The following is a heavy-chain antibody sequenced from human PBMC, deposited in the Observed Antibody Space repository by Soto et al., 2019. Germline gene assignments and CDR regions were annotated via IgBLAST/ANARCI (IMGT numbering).Heavy chain of an antibody. J-gene: IGHJ6*02. CDR3: ARTFCTTAACQAPHIDV. CDR2: MYYNGNT. Sequence: QVQLQESGPGLVKPSETLSLTCAVSGVSVTSGSYYWTWIRQPPGKGLEWIGYMYYNGNTNYNPSLKSRLTTSLATSNNRFSLRLSSVTAADTAVYYCARTFCTTAACQAPHIDVWGQGTTVAVSS. CDR1: GVSVTSGSYY. D-gene: IGHD2-8*01. V-gene: IGHV4-61*01.